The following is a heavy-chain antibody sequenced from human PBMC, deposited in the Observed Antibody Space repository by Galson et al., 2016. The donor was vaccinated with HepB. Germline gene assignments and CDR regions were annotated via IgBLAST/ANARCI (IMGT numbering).Heavy chain of an antibody. D-gene: IGHD1-14*01. CDR1: GYSITTGYN. J-gene: IGHJ4*02. V-gene: IGHV4-38-2*02. CDR3: AGAGY. Sequence: ETLSLTCTVSGYSITTGYNWECIRQSPGKGLEWIASIAKSGTTYYNASLKSRVTMSVDTAKNQYSLSLNSMTAADTAVYYCAGAGYWGRGILVTVSS. CDR2: IAKSGTT.